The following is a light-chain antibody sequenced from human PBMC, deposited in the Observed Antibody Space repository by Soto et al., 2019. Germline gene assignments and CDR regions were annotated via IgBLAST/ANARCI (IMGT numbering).Light chain of an antibody. J-gene: IGKJ1*01. V-gene: IGKV1-5*03. Sequence: DIQMTQSPSTLSASVGDRVTITCRASQSISTWLAWYQQKPGKAPKLLIHKGSTLESGAPSRFSGSGSGTDFTLTISSLQPDDFATYYCQQYHTYSAFGQGTKVEIK. CDR1: QSISTW. CDR3: QQYHTYSA. CDR2: KGS.